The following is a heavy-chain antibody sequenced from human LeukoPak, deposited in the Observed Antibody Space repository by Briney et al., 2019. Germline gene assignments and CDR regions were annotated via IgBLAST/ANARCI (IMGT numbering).Heavy chain of an antibody. CDR1: GGSFSGYY. J-gene: IGHJ4*02. V-gene: IGHV4-34*01. CDR2: INHSGST. CDR3: ARAARYCTNGVCGGWLDY. Sequence: PSETLSLTCAVYGGSFSGYYWSWIRQPPGEGLEWIGEINHSGSTNYNPSLKSRVTISVDTSKNQFSLKLSSVTAADTAVYYCARAARYCTNGVCGGWLDYWGQGTLVTVSS. D-gene: IGHD2-8*01.